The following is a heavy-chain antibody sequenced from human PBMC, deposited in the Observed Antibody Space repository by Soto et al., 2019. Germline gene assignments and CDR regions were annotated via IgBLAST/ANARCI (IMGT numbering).Heavy chain of an antibody. CDR2: IYPGDSDT. Sequence: GESLKISCKGSGYSFTSDWIAWVRQMPGKGLEYMGIIYPGDSDTRYSPSFQGQVTISADKSTSTAYVQWSSLKASDTTMYYCARRATYYHYFDYWGQGTLVTVSS. CDR1: GYSFTSDW. V-gene: IGHV5-51*01. D-gene: IGHD3-16*01. CDR3: ARRATYYHYFDY. J-gene: IGHJ4*02.